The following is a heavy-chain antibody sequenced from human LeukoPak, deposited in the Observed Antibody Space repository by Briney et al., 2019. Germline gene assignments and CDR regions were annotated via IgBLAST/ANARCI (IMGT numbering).Heavy chain of an antibody. D-gene: IGHD3-22*01. V-gene: IGHV3-74*01. J-gene: IGHJ4*02. CDR3: ARDHSAEQHYYDSSAYYPDY. CDR2: ITGDGGTT. CDR1: GSTFSSYW. Sequence: PGGSLRLSCAASGSTFSSYWMHWVRQAPGKGLVWVSRITGDGGTTDYADSVKGRFTISRDNAKNTLYLEMNSLRAEDTAVYYCARDHSAEQHYYDSSAYYPDYWGQGTLVTVSS.